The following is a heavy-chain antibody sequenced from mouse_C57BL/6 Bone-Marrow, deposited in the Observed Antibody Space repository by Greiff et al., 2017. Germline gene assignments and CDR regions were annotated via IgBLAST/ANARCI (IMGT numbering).Heavy chain of an antibody. D-gene: IGHD1-1*01. V-gene: IGHV14-4*01. CDR2: IDPENGDT. CDR1: GFNIKDDY. Sequence: VQLQQSGAELVRPGASVKLSCTASGFNIKDDYMHWVKQRPEQGLEWIGWIDPENGDTEYASKFQGKATITADTSSNTAYLQLSSLTSEDTAVXYCTTLDYGSGYAMDYWGQGTSVTVSS. J-gene: IGHJ4*01. CDR3: TTLDYGSGYAMDY.